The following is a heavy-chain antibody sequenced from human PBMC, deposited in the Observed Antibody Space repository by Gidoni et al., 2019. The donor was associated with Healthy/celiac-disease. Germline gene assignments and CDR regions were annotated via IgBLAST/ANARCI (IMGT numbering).Heavy chain of an antibody. CDR1: GGSFSGYY. CDR3: AREGFGELSYPSITEYFQH. J-gene: IGHJ1*01. V-gene: IGHV4-34*01. Sequence: QVQLQQWGAGLLKPSETLSLTCAVYGGSFSGYYWSWIRQPPGKGLEWIGEINHSGSTNYNPSLKSRVTISVDTSKNQFSLKLSSVTAADTAVYYCAREGFGELSYPSITEYFQHWGQGTLVTVSS. D-gene: IGHD3-10*01. CDR2: INHSGST.